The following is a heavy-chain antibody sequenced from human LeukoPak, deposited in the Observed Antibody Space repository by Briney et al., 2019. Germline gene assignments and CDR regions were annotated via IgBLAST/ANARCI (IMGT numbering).Heavy chain of an antibody. CDR3: ARGPYSGSYPYYYYMDV. CDR1: GFTFSSHS. J-gene: IGHJ6*03. V-gene: IGHV3-21*01. CDR2: ISSSSSYI. Sequence: GGSLRLSCAASGFTFSSHSMNWVRQAPGKGLEWVSSISSSSSYIYYADSVKGRFTISRDNAKNSLYLQMNSLRAEDTAVYYCARGPYSGSYPYYYYMDVWGKGTTVTVSS. D-gene: IGHD1-26*01.